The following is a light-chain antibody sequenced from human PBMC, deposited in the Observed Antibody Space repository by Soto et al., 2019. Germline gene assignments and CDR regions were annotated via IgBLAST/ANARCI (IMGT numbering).Light chain of an antibody. CDR3: LQYYATPQT. Sequence: DIVMTQSPDSLTVSLGERATINCKSSQSVLYSPNNKNYLAWYQHKPGQPPKLLIYWASTRDSGVPDRFSGSGSGTDVTLTITRLQAEDVAVYYCLQYYATPQTFGQGTKVEVK. J-gene: IGKJ1*01. V-gene: IGKV4-1*01. CDR2: WAS. CDR1: QSVLYSPNNKNY.